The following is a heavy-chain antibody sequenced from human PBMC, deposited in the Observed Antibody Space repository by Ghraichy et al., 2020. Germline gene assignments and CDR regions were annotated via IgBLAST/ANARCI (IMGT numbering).Heavy chain of an antibody. D-gene: IGHD6-25*01. CDR3: ARESEGGIDF. CDR1: GFTFRKFD. Sequence: GGSLRLSCATSGFTFRKFDMNWVRQAPGKGLEWVSSLTSDGRYIFYADSVKGRFTISRDNARNSLYLQMNSLRAEDTAVYYCARESEGGIDFWGQGTLVTVS. V-gene: IGHV3-21*01. CDR2: LTSDGRYI. J-gene: IGHJ4*02.